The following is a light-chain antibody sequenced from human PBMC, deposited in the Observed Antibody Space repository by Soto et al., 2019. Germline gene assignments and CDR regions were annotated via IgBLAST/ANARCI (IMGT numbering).Light chain of an antibody. CDR2: DVT. V-gene: IGLV2-14*01. J-gene: IGLJ3*02. CDR3: SSYTYTNAVV. Sequence: QSALTQPASVSGSPGQSVTISCTGDSGDIGAYNYVSWYQQHPGKAPKLLIYDVTNRPAGVSDRFSGSKSGRTASLTISGLQAEDEANYFCSSYTYTNAVVFGGGTKLTVL. CDR1: SGDIGAYNY.